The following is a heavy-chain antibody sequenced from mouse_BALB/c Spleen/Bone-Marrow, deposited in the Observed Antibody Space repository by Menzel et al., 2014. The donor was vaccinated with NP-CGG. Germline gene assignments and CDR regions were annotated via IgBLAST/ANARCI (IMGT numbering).Heavy chain of an antibody. CDR3: ARVRYFDYRDFAH. J-gene: IGHJ3*01. Sequence: QVQLQQSGPELVKPGASVGISCKASGYSFTDYYIYWVKQKPGQGPEWIGWIYPGNGDTKYYERFKGKASLTVDRSSSRDIMKLSSLTSEDTAVYFCARVRYFDYRDFAHLGPRTLVT. CDR1: GYSFTDYY. V-gene: IGHV1-84*02. D-gene: IGHD2-4*01. CDR2: IYPGNGDT.